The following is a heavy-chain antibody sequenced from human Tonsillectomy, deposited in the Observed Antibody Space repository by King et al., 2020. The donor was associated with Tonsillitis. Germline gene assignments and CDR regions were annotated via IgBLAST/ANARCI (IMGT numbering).Heavy chain of an antibody. CDR2: ISGSGGST. V-gene: IGHV3-23*04. CDR1: GFTFSSYA. D-gene: IGHD3-3*01. J-gene: IGHJ4*02. Sequence: VQLVESGGGLVQPGGSLRLSCAASGFTFSSYAMSWVRQAPGKGLEWVSAISGSGGSTYYADSVKGRFTISRDNSKNTLYLQMNSLRAEDTAVYYCAKAGDFWSGYYINDVDYWGQGTLVTVSS. CDR3: AKAGDFWSGYYINDVDY.